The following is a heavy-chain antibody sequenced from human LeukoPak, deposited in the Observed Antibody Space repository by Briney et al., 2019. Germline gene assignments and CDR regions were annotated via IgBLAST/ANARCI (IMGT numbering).Heavy chain of an antibody. CDR1: GGSISSSSYY. D-gene: IGHD3-10*01. CDR2: IYYSGST. J-gene: IGHJ3*02. CDR3: ARALPGGGAFDI. V-gene: IGHV4-39*07. Sequence: SETLSLTCTVSGGSISSSSYYWGWIRQPPGKGLEWIGSIYYSGSTYYNPSLKSRVTISVDTSKNQFSLKLSSVTAADTAVYYCARALPGGGAFDIWGQGTMVTVSS.